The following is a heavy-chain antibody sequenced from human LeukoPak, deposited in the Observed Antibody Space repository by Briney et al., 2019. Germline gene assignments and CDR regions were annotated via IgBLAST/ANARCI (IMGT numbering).Heavy chain of an antibody. CDR1: GGSFSGYY. CDR2: INHSGST. CDR3: ARGGPLTSSSSGGYFDY. D-gene: IGHD6-6*01. J-gene: IGHJ4*02. Sequence: SETLSLTCAVYGGSFSGYYWSWIRQPPGKGLEWIGEINHSGSTNYNPSLKSRVTISVDTSKNQFSLKLSSVTAADTAVYYCARGGPLTSSSSGGYFDYWGQGTLVTVSS. V-gene: IGHV4-34*01.